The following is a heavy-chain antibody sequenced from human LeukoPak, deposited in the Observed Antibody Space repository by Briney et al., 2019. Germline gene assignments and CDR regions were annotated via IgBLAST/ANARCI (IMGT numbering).Heavy chain of an antibody. Sequence: SETLSLTCTVSGGSISSYYWSWIRQPPGKGLEWIGYIYYSGSTNYNPSLTSRGTISVDTSKTQFSLKLSSVTAADTAVYYCARQAGRYCSSTSCYTGGPWGQGTLVTVSS. V-gene: IGHV4-59*01. CDR3: ARQAGRYCSSTSCYTGGP. CDR1: GGSISSYY. D-gene: IGHD2-2*02. J-gene: IGHJ5*02. CDR2: IYYSGST.